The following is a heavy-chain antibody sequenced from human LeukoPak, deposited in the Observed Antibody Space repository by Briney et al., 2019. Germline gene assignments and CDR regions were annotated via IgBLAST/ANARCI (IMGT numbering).Heavy chain of an antibody. CDR1: GNSISNYA. Sequence: ASVKVSCKASGNSISNYAVSWVRQAPGQGFEWMGGIIPIFGTADYAQKFQGRVTISADQSTSTTYMALSSLKSEDTATYYCTTRACHAGGCSSSFYYYYGLHFWGQGTTVSVSS. V-gene: IGHV1-69*13. CDR2: IIPIFGTA. D-gene: IGHD3-16*01. CDR3: TTRACHAGGCSSSFYYYYGLHF. J-gene: IGHJ6*02.